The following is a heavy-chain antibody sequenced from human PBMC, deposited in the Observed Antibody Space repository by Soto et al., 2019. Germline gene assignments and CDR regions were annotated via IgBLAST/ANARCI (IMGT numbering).Heavy chain of an antibody. Sequence: SETLSLTCTVSGGSISSSSYYWGWIRQPPGKGLEWIGSIYYSGSTYYNPSLKSRVTISVDTSKNQFSLKLSSVTAADTAVYYCARPRYYYYYMDVWGKGTTVTVSS. CDR2: IYYSGST. V-gene: IGHV4-39*01. CDR3: ARPRYYYYYMDV. J-gene: IGHJ6*03. CDR1: GGSISSSSYY.